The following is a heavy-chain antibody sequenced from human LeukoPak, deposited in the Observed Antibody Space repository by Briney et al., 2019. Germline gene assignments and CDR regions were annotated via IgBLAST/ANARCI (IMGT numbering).Heavy chain of an antibody. D-gene: IGHD5-24*01. Sequence: GESLKISCKASGYPFTSYWIGWLRQMPGKGLEWMGIIFPHDSSIRYSPSFQGQVTISADKSISTAYLQWTSLKASDTAMHYCARHLRGDDYRHLDYWGQGTLVSVSS. CDR3: ARHLRGDDYRHLDY. J-gene: IGHJ4*02. V-gene: IGHV5-51*01. CDR1: GYPFTSYW. CDR2: IFPHDSSI.